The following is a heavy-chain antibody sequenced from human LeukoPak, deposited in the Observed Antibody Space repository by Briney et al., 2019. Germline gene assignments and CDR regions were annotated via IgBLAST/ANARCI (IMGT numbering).Heavy chain of an antibody. V-gene: IGHV3-23*01. CDR1: GFTFSSYA. CDR2: IGSSGDIT. D-gene: IGHD3-22*01. CDR3: AKEGSYYDSSGYYHYFEY. J-gene: IGHJ4*02. Sequence: PGGSLRLSCAASGFTFSSYAMSWVRQAPGMGLEWVSSIGSSGDITYYADSVKGRFTISRDNSKNTLYLQMNSLRAEDTAVYYCAKEGSYYDSSGYYHYFEYWGQGTLVTVSS.